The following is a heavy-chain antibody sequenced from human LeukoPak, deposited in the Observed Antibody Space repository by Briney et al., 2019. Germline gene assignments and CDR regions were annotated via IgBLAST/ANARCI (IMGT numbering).Heavy chain of an antibody. CDR3: ARGDLVVPAFD. CDR1: GGSISSGSYY. V-gene: IGHV4-61*02. Sequence: SETLSLTCTVSGGSISSGSYYWRWIRQPAGKGLEWIGRIYTSGSTNYNPSLKSRVTISVDTSKNQFSLKLSSVTAADTAVYYCARGDLVVPAFDWGQGTLVTVSS. D-gene: IGHD2-2*01. J-gene: IGHJ4*02. CDR2: IYTSGST.